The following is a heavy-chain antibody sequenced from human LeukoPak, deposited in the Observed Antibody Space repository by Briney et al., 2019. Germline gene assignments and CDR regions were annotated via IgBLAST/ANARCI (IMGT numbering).Heavy chain of an antibody. CDR1: GYSIGSGYF. Sequence: SETLSLTCTVSGYSIGSGYFWGWIRQPPGEGLEWIGIIYHSGSTYYNPSLKSRVTISVDTSKNQFSLRLSSVTAADTAVYYCARRGGYCSGTGCYTHIGYWGQGTLVSVSS. J-gene: IGHJ4*02. CDR3: ARRGGYCSGTGCYTHIGY. V-gene: IGHV4-38-2*02. CDR2: IYHSGST. D-gene: IGHD2-2*02.